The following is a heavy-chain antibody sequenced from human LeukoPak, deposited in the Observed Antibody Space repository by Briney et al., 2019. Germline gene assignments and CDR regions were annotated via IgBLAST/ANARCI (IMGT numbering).Heavy chain of an antibody. D-gene: IGHD5-24*01. CDR2: IKQDGSEK. V-gene: IGHV3-7*01. Sequence: PGGSLRLSCAASGFTFSSYWMSWVRQAPGKGLEWVANIKQDGSEKYYVDSVKGRFTISRDNAKNSLYLQMSSLRAEDTAVYYCARVRDGYKPPKLSSYYYMDVWGRGTTVTISS. CDR3: ARVRDGYKPPKLSSYYYMDV. CDR1: GFTFSSYW. J-gene: IGHJ6*03.